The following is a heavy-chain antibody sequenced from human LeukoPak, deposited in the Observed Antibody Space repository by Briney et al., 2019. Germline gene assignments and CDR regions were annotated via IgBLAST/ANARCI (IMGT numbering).Heavy chain of an antibody. Sequence: KTGGSLRLSCAASGFNVTGNYMRWVRQAPGKGLEWVSAIFSGGSTFYADSVKGRFTISRDNSKNTLYLQMNSLRAEDTAVYYCARTYYYDTCFDYWGQGTLVTVSS. CDR3: ARTYYYDTCFDY. J-gene: IGHJ4*02. V-gene: IGHV3-53*05. D-gene: IGHD3-22*01. CDR2: IFSGGST. CDR1: GFNVTGNY.